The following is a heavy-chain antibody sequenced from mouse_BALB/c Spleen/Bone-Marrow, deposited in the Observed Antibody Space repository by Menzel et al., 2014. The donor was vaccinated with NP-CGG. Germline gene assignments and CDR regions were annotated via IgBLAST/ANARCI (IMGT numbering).Heavy chain of an antibody. J-gene: IGHJ3*01. V-gene: IGHV1-7*01. CDR1: GYTFTSYW. D-gene: IGHD2-4*01. CDR2: INPSSGYT. Sequence: VQLVESGAELAKPGASVKMSCKASGYTFTSYWMHWVKQGPGQGLEWIGNINPSSGYTEYNQKFEDKATLTADKSSSTAYMQLSSLTSEDSAVYYCARPITTGIQAWFAYWGQGILVTVSA. CDR3: ARPITTGIQAWFAY.